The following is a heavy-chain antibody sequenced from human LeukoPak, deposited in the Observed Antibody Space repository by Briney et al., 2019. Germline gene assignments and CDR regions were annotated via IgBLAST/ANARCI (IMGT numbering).Heavy chain of an antibody. CDR3: ARVVWGGDFHYSLDV. CDR2: IIPIFGTA. CDR1: GGTFSSYA. Sequence: ASVKVSCKASGGTFSSYAISWVRQAPGQGLEWMGGIIPIFGTANYAQKFQGRVTITADESTSTAYMELSSLRSEDTAVYYCARVVWGGDFHYSLDVWGKGTTVIVSS. D-gene: IGHD7-27*01. V-gene: IGHV1-69*01. J-gene: IGHJ6*03.